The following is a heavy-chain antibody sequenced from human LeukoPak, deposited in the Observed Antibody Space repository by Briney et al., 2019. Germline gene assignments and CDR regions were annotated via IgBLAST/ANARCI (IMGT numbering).Heavy chain of an antibody. J-gene: IGHJ4*02. CDR1: GFIGGDGY. Sequence: GSLRLSCAVSGFIGGDGYMNWVRQPPGKGLEWIGYIYYSGSTNYNPSLKSRVTISVDTSKNQFSLKLSSVTAADTAVYYCASLSTGPIGYWGQGTLVTVSS. CDR2: IYYSGST. CDR3: ASLSTGPIGY. V-gene: IGHV4-59*02.